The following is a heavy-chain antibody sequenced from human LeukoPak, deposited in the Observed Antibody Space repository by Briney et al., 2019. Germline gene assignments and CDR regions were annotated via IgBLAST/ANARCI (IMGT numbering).Heavy chain of an antibody. V-gene: IGHV3-15*01. CDR2: IKSKTDGGTT. Sequence: GGSLRLSCAASEFTFSNAWMSWVRQAPGKGLEWVGRIKSKTDGGTTDYAAPVKGRFTISRDDSKNTLYLQMNSLKTEDTAVYYCTTDRPAVIVVDPTDYWGQGTLVTVSS. J-gene: IGHJ4*02. D-gene: IGHD3-22*01. CDR3: TTDRPAVIVVDPTDY. CDR1: EFTFSNAW.